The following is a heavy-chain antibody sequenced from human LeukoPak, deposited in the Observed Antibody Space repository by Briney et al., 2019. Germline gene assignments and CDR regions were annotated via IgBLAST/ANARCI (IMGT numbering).Heavy chain of an antibody. CDR1: GGSFSGYY. CDR2: INQSGST. CDR3: ASLVSTEKIYYYYGMDV. Sequence: SETLSLTCAVYGGSFSGYYWSWIRQPPGKGLEWIGEINQSGSTNYNPSLKSRVTISVDTSKNQFSLKLSSVTAADTAVYYCASLVSTEKIYYYYGMDVWGQGTTVTVSS. D-gene: IGHD4-23*01. J-gene: IGHJ6*02. V-gene: IGHV4-34*01.